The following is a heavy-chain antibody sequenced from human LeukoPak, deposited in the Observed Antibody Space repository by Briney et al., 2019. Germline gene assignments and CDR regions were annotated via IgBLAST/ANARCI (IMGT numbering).Heavy chain of an antibody. V-gene: IGHV1-18*01. J-gene: IGHJ6*02. CDR1: GYTFTSYG. CDR2: ISAYNGNT. CDR3: ERGIAYYYYYGMDV. D-gene: IGHD2-15*01. Sequence: ASVKVFCKASGYTFTSYGISWVRQAPGQGLEWMGWISAYNGNTNYAQKLQGRVTMTTDTSTSTAYMELRSLRSDDAAVYYCERGIAYYYYYGMDVWGQGTTVTVSS.